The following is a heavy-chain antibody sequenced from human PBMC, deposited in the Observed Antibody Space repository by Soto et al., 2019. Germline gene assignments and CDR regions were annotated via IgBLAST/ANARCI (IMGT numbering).Heavy chain of an antibody. CDR1: SDSIAGENW. CDR2: IFHTGGT. D-gene: IGHD6-25*01. Sequence: QVQLQESGPGLVKPSETLSLTCTVSSDSIAGENWWSWVRQPPGMGLEWIGEIFHTGGTNYNPSLKSRFTMEVDKSKNQFSLKLISATAADTAVYHCARVFSSGSGWMYYFDFWGQGTLVSVSS. V-gene: IGHV4-4*02. J-gene: IGHJ4*02. CDR3: ARVFSSGSGWMYYFDF.